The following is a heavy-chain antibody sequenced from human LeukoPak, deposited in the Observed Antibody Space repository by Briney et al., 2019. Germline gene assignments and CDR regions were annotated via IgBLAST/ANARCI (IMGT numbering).Heavy chain of an antibody. J-gene: IGHJ4*02. V-gene: IGHV3-30*18. CDR1: GFTFSSYG. D-gene: IGHD5-12*01. Sequence: GRSLRLSCAASGFTFSSYGMHWVRQAPGKGLEWVAVISYDGSNKYYADSVKGRFTISRDSSKNTLYLQMNSLRAEATAVYSCAKDAAIVVTNGDFDYWGQGTLVTVSS. CDR3: AKDAAIVVTNGDFDY. CDR2: ISYDGSNK.